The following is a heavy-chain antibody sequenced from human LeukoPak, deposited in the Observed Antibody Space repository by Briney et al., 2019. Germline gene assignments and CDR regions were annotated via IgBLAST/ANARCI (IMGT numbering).Heavy chain of an antibody. D-gene: IGHD1-26*01. CDR2: ISGSGGST. CDR1: GFTFSGYA. Sequence: GGSLRLSCAASGFTFSGYAMSWVRQAPGKGLEWVSAISGSGGSTYYADSVKGRFTISRDNSKNTLYLQMNSLRAEDTAVYYCAKDRVGATLRPYYMDVWGKGTTVTVSS. V-gene: IGHV3-23*01. CDR3: AKDRVGATLRPYYMDV. J-gene: IGHJ6*03.